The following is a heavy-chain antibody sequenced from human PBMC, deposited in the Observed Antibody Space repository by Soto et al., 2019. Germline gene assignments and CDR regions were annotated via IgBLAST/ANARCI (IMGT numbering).Heavy chain of an antibody. V-gene: IGHV3-30*18. Sequence: QVQLVESGGGVVQPGRSLRLSCAGSGFTFSSYGMHWVRQAPGKGLEWVAVISYDGSNKYYADSVKGRFTISRDNSKNTLYLQMNSLRAEDTAVYYCAKDPGYDFWSGYYSPSDYWGQGTLVTVSS. CDR3: AKDPGYDFWSGYYSPSDY. D-gene: IGHD3-3*01. J-gene: IGHJ4*02. CDR1: GFTFSSYG. CDR2: ISYDGSNK.